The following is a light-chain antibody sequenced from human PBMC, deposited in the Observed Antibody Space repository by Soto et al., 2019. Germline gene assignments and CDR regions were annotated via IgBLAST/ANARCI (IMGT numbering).Light chain of an antibody. V-gene: IGKV3-20*01. CDR2: DAS. CDR1: QTVRNNY. J-gene: IGKJ4*01. CDR3: QQFRSYPLT. Sequence: EVMLTQSPGTLSLSAGDRATLSCRASQTVRNNYLAWYQQKPGQAPRLLIYDASSRATGIPDRFSGGGSGTYFPLTISRLEPEDFAVYYCQQFRSYPLTFGGGTKVDIK.